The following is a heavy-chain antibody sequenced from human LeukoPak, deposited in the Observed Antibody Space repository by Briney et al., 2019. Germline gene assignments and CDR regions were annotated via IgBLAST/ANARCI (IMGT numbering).Heavy chain of an antibody. Sequence: GGSLRLSCAASGFTYSTYWMHWVRQAPGKGLVWVSRIKSDGGTNYADSVKGRFTISRDNAKKTVPLQMNSLRPEDTGVYYCARAPSEIGGYYPEYFRHWGQGTLVTVSS. D-gene: IGHD3-22*01. CDR3: ARAPSEIGGYYPEYFRH. CDR2: IKSDGGT. J-gene: IGHJ1*01. CDR1: GFTYSTYW. V-gene: IGHV3-74*01.